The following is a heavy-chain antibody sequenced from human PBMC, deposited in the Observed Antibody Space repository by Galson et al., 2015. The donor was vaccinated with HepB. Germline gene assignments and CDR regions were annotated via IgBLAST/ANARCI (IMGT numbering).Heavy chain of an antibody. CDR3: AKASLLWSGDIGYSDF. J-gene: IGHJ4*02. V-gene: IGHV3-23*01. CDR2: ISNSGDNT. D-gene: IGHD2-21*01. Sequence: SLRLSCAVSGLTFSLSAMTWVRQAPGKGLEWVSSISNSGDNTYYTDSVKGRFTISRDNSKNTLYLQMDSLRAGDTAVYFCAKASLLWSGDIGYSDFWGQGTLVTVSS. CDR1: GLTFSLSA.